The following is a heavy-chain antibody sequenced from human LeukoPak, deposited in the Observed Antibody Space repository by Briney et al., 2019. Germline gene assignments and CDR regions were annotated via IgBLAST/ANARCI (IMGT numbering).Heavy chain of an antibody. CDR1: GFTFSSYA. CDR3: AKKESRYCSSTSCLIGMDV. D-gene: IGHD2-2*01. Sequence: SGGSLRLSCAASGFTFSSYAMSWVRQAPGKGLEWVPAISGSGGSTYYADSVKGRFTISRDNSKNTLYLQMNSLRAEDTAVYYCAKKESRYCSSTSCLIGMDVWGQGTTVTVSS. J-gene: IGHJ6*02. V-gene: IGHV3-23*01. CDR2: ISGSGGST.